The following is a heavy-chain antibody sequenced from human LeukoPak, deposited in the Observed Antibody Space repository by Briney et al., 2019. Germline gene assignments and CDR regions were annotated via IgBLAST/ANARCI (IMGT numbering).Heavy chain of an antibody. CDR3: ARHAGDWFDP. V-gene: IGHV5-10-1*01. D-gene: IGHD3-10*01. Sequence: GESLKISCQGSGYSFTSYWISWVRQMPGKGLEWMGRIDPSDSYTNYSPSFQGHVTISADKSISTAYLQWSSLKASDTAMYYCARHAGDWFDPWGQGTLVTVSS. J-gene: IGHJ5*02. CDR2: IDPSDSYT. CDR1: GYSFTSYW.